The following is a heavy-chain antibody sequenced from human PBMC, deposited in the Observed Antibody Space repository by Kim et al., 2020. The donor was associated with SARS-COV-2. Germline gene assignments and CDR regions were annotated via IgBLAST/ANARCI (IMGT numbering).Heavy chain of an antibody. CDR1: GYTFTSYG. CDR3: ARSIHPYYYDSFDAFDI. CDR2: ISAYNGNT. Sequence: ASVKVSCKASGYTFTSYGISWVRQAPGQGLEWMGWISAYNGNTNYAQKLQGRVTMTTDTSTSTAYMELRSLRSDDTAVYYCARSIHPYYYDSFDAFDIWGRGTMVTVSS. V-gene: IGHV1-18*01. D-gene: IGHD3-22*01. J-gene: IGHJ3*02.